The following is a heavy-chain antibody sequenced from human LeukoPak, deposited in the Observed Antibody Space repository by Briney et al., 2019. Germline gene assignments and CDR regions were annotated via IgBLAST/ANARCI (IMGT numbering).Heavy chain of an antibody. D-gene: IGHD3-10*01. CDR1: GFTFSSYS. J-gene: IGHJ4*02. Sequence: GGSLRLSCAASGFTFSSYSMNWVRKAPGKGLEWVSSISSSSSYIYYADSVKGRFTISRDNAKNSLYLQMNSLRAEDTAVYYCARESITMVRGVRNDYWGQGTLVTVSS. V-gene: IGHV3-21*01. CDR2: ISSSSSYI. CDR3: ARESITMVRGVRNDY.